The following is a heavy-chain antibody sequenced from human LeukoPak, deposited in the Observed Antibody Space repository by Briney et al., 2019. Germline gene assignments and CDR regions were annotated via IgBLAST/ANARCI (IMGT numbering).Heavy chain of an antibody. CDR2: IYYISNT. D-gene: IGHD1-26*01. CDR3: ARTQSQSGSYRYYFGY. CDR1: GASVGSAGYH. Sequence: SETLSLTCTVSGASVGSAGYHWSWIRQPPGGGLEWIGYIYYISNTNYNPSLKSRVTMSVDPSKNQFSLRLNSVTAADTAVYYCARTQSQSGSYRYYFGYWGQGTLVTVSS. V-gene: IGHV4-61*08. J-gene: IGHJ4*02.